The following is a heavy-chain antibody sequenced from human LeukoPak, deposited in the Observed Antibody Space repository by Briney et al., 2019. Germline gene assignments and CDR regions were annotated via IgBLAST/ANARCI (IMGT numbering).Heavy chain of an antibody. CDR2: ISYSGTT. D-gene: IGHD3-22*01. CDR1: GGSISTGGYY. V-gene: IGHV4-31*03. CDR3: ARHYDLYYYTDV. J-gene: IGHJ6*03. Sequence: SETPSLTCTVSGGSISTGGYYWSWIRQHPGKGLEWIGYISYSGTTYYNPSLKSRVTLSVDTSNNQFSLRLSSVTAADTALYYCARHYDLYYYTDVWGKGTTVTVSS.